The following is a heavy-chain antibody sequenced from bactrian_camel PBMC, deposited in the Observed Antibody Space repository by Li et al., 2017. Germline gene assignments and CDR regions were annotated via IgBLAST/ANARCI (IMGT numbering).Heavy chain of an antibody. CDR2: INSEGNT. CDR1: GFTFTNTD. J-gene: IGHJ4*01. CDR3: ATRLADAGVWYYDY. V-gene: IGHV3S40*01. Sequence: VQLVESGGGLVQPGGSLRLSCAASGFTFTNTDMTWVRQVPGKGLEWVSTINSEGNTHYANSVKGRFTISRDSAKNTVYLQLNSLKTEDMAMYYCATRLADAGVWYYDYWGQGTQVTVS. D-gene: IGHD1*01.